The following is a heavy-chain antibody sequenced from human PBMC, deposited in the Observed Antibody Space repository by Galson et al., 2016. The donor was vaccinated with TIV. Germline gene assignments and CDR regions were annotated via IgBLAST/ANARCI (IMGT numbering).Heavy chain of an antibody. CDR1: GFTFSGYM. J-gene: IGHJ3*01. CDR2: ISLRSSYI. Sequence: SLRLSCAASGFTFSGYMMNWVRQAPGKGLEWVSSISLRSSYIYYADSVKGRSAISRDNAKSSLFLQMNGLRAEDTAVYYCARVVSSGDYAFDAFDLWGQGTMVTVSS. D-gene: IGHD4-17*01. CDR3: ARVVSSGDYAFDAFDL. V-gene: IGHV3-21*01.